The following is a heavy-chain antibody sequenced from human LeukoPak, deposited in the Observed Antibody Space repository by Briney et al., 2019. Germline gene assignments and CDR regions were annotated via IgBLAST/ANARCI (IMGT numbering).Heavy chain of an antibody. CDR1: GFTFSSYG. CDR3: AKAERWLQWYYFDY. Sequence: GGSLRLSCAASGFTFSSYGMHWVRQAPGKGLEWVAVIWYDGSNKYYADSVKGRFTISRDNSKNTLYLQMNSLRAEDTAVYYCAKAERWLQWYYFDYWGQGTLVTVSS. CDR2: IWYDGSNK. V-gene: IGHV3-33*06. J-gene: IGHJ4*02. D-gene: IGHD5-24*01.